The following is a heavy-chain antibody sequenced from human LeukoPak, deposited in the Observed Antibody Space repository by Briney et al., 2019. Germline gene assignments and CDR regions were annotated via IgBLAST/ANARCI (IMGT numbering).Heavy chain of an antibody. CDR2: INHSGST. V-gene: IGHV4-34*01. D-gene: IGHD6-19*01. CDR3: ASQDEQWLSDY. Sequence: SETLSLTCAVYGGSFSGYYWSWIRQPPGKGLEWIGEINHSGSTNYNPSLKSRVTISVDTSKNQFSLKLGSVTAADTAVYYCASQDEQWLSDYWGQGTLVTVSS. J-gene: IGHJ4*02. CDR1: GGSFSGYY.